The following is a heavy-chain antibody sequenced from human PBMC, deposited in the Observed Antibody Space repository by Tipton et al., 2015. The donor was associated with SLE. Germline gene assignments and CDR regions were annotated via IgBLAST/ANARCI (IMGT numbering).Heavy chain of an antibody. CDR3: ARGTITSGGALEY. CDR1: GGSISSYY. CDR2: LYSGAST. V-gene: IGHV4-59*01. D-gene: IGHD3-16*01. Sequence: TLSLTCSVSGGSISSYYWSWIRQPPGKGLEWIGYLYSGASTIYNPSLKSRVTISVDRPKNKFSLKVNSVTAADTAVYYCARGTITSGGALEYWGQGTLVTVSS. J-gene: IGHJ4*02.